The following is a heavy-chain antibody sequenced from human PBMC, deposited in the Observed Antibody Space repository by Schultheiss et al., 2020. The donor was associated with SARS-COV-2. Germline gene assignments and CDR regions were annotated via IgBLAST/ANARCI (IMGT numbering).Heavy chain of an antibody. CDR3: ARDDTIFGVSI. CDR2: IYTSGST. J-gene: IGHJ3*02. D-gene: IGHD3-3*01. V-gene: IGHV4-61*02. Sequence: SETLSLTCTVSGGSISSGSYYWSWIRQPAGKGLEWIGRIYTSGSTNYNPSLKSRVTMSVDTSKNQFSLKLSSVTAADTAVYYCARDDTIFGVSIWGQGTMVTVSS. CDR1: GGSISSGSYY.